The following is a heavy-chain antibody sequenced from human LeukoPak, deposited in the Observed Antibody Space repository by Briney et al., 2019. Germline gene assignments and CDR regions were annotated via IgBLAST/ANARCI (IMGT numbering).Heavy chain of an antibody. CDR1: GGSISSYY. J-gene: IGHJ6*03. Sequence: SETLSLTCTVSGGSISSYYWSWIRQPPGKGLECIGYIYYSGSTNYNPSLKSRVTISVDTSKNQFSLKLSSVTAADTAVYSCARVSAPQWEPTDYCYMDVWGKGTTVTVSS. CDR2: IYYSGST. D-gene: IGHD1-26*01. V-gene: IGHV4-59*01. CDR3: ARVSAPQWEPTDYCYMDV.